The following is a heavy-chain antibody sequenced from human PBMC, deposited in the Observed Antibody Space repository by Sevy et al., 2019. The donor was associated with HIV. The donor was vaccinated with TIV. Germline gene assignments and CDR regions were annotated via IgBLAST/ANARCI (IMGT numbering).Heavy chain of an antibody. D-gene: IGHD6-13*01. CDR1: GGSFSGYY. Sequence: SETLSLTCAVYGGSFSGYYWSWIRQPPGKGLEWIGEINHSGSTNYNPSLKSRVTISVDTSKNQFSLKLSSVTAADTAVYYCARGEYSSSRAPFDIWGQGTMVTVSS. CDR2: INHSGST. CDR3: ARGEYSSSRAPFDI. V-gene: IGHV4-34*01. J-gene: IGHJ3*02.